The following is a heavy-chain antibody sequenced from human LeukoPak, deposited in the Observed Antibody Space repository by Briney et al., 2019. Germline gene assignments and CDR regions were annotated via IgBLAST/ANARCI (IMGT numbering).Heavy chain of an antibody. CDR2: ISGSGGST. Sequence: GGSLRLSCAASGFTFSSYAMSWVRQAPGKGLEWVSAISGSGGSTYYADSVKGRFTTSRDNSKSTLYLQMNSLRAEDTAVYYCAKEPLDHYYDSSGLDYYFDYWGQGTLVTVSS. CDR3: AKEPLDHYYDSSGLDYYFDY. CDR1: GFTFSSYA. D-gene: IGHD3-22*01. V-gene: IGHV3-23*01. J-gene: IGHJ4*02.